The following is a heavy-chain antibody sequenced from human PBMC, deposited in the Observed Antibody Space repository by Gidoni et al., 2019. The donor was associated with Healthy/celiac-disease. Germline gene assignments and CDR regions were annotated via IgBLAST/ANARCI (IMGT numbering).Heavy chain of an antibody. D-gene: IGHD1-26*01. CDR1: GGPFSSYA. V-gene: IGHV1-69*06. CDR2: IIPIFGTA. Sequence: QVQLVQSGDVVKKPGSSVKVSCKASGGPFSSYAISWVRQAPGQGLEWMGGIIPIFGTANYAQKFQGRVTITADKSTSTAYMELSSLRSEDTAVYYCARSGGATTYFDYWGQGTLVTVSS. CDR3: ARSGGATTYFDY. J-gene: IGHJ4*02.